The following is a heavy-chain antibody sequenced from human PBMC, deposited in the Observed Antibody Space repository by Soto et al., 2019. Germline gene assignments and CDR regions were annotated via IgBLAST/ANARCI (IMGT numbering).Heavy chain of an antibody. V-gene: IGHV3-30-3*01. Sequence: PGGSLRLSCAASGFTFTSYALHWFRQAPGKGLEWVAVISYDGSNKYYADSVKGRFTISRDNSKNTLYLQMNSLRAEDTAVYYCARAKYSSSGQYFDYWGQGTLVTVSS. CDR3: ARAKYSSSGQYFDY. J-gene: IGHJ4*02. D-gene: IGHD6-13*01. CDR2: ISYDGSNK. CDR1: GFTFTSYA.